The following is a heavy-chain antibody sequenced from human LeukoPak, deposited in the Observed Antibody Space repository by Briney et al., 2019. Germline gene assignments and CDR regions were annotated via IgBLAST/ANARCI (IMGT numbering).Heavy chain of an antibody. CDR3: ARAGYDFWSGYYTRFDY. J-gene: IGHJ4*02. Sequence: GGSLRLSCAASGFTFSSYAMSWVRQAPGKGLEWVSAISGSGGSTYYADSVKGRFTISRDNAKNSLYLQMNSLRAEDTAVYYCARAGYDFWSGYYTRFDYWGQGTLVTVSS. V-gene: IGHV3-23*01. CDR2: ISGSGGST. CDR1: GFTFSSYA. D-gene: IGHD3-3*01.